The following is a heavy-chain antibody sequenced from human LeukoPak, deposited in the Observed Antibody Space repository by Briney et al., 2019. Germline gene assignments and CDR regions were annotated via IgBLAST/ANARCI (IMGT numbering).Heavy chain of an antibody. CDR1: GFTFSGYV. CDR2: LIATGLTS. CDR3: ARGGYSSRTFDY. Sequence: GGSLRLSCAASGFTFSGYVMSWVRQAPGEGLEWASVLIATGLTSFYADSVKGRFTISRDNAKNSLYLQMNSLRAEDTAVYYCARGGYSSRTFDYWDQGTLVTVSS. J-gene: IGHJ4*02. D-gene: IGHD5-18*01. V-gene: IGHV3-23*01.